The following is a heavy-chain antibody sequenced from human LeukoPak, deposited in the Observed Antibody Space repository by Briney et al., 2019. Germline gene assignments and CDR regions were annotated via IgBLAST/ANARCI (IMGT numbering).Heavy chain of an antibody. CDR3: AIAGYSSSWYRRGWFDP. CDR2: INPNSGGT. Sequence: GASVKVSCKASGYTFINNWMHWVRQAPGQGLEWMGWINPNSGGTNYAQKFQGRVTMTRDTSISTAYMELSRLRSDDTAVYYCAIAGYSSSWYRRGWFDPWGQGTLVTVSS. CDR1: GYTFINNW. J-gene: IGHJ5*02. V-gene: IGHV1-2*02. D-gene: IGHD6-13*01.